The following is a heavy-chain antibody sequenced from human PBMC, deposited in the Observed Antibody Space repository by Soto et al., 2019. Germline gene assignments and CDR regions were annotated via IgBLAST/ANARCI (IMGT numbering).Heavy chain of an antibody. V-gene: IGHV3-13*01. Sequence: EVQLVESGGGLVQPGGSLRLSCAASGFTFSSYDMHWVRQVTGKGLEWVSAIHTAGDTYYPGSVKGRFTVSRENAKNSLYLQMNSLRAEDTAVYYCARVDFFSGHYAHWGQGTLVTVSS. CDR1: GFTFSSYD. CDR3: ARVDFFSGHYAH. CDR2: IHTAGDT. D-gene: IGHD3-3*01. J-gene: IGHJ4*02.